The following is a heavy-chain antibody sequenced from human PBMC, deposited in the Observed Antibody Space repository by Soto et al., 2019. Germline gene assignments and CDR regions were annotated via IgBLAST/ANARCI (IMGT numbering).Heavy chain of an antibody. D-gene: IGHD3-10*01. Sequence: ASVKVSCKAAGYTFTGYYMHLVRQAPGQGLEWMGWINPNSGGTNYAQKFQGWVTMTRDTSISTAYMELSRLRSDDTAVYYCARAHYGSGSYDAFDIWGQGTMVTVSS. CDR3: ARAHYGSGSYDAFDI. J-gene: IGHJ3*02. CDR2: INPNSGGT. V-gene: IGHV1-2*04. CDR1: GYTFTGYY.